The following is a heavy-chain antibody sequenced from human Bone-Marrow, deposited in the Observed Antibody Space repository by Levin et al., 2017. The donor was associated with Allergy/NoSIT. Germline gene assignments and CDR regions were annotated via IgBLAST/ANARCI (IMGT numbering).Heavy chain of an antibody. D-gene: IGHD6-13*01. V-gene: IGHV1-69*13. Sequence: SVKVSCRASGGTFSGYAFSWVRQAPGQGLEWMGGIIPWIGTTNYAQKFQGRVTITADESTSTIYMALRSLRSEDTAFYYCARDWYGSSYYQREYGMDVWGQGTTVTVSS. CDR3: ARDWYGSSYYQREYGMDV. CDR2: IIPWIGTT. J-gene: IGHJ6*02. CDR1: GGTFSGYA.